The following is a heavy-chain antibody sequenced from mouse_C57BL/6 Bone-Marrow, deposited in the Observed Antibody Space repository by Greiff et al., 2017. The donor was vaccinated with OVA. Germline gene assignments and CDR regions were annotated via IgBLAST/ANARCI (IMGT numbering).Heavy chain of an antibody. Sequence: VKLQESGPELVKPGASVKLSCKASGYTFTSYDINWVKQRPGQGLEWIGWIYPRDGSTKYNEKFKGKATLTVDTSSSTAYMELHSLTSEDSAVYFCARKDYGSSYDYAMDYWGQGTSVTVSS. J-gene: IGHJ4*01. CDR1: GYTFTSYD. CDR2: IYPRDGST. CDR3: ARKDYGSSYDYAMDY. V-gene: IGHV1-85*01. D-gene: IGHD1-1*01.